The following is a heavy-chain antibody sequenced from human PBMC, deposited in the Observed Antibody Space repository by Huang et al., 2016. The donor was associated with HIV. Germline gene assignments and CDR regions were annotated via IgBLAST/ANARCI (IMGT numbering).Heavy chain of an antibody. V-gene: IGHV3-74*01. D-gene: IGHD3-22*01. CDR2: IKSDGSST. J-gene: IGHJ4*02. CDR1: GFSISSYW. Sequence: EVQLVESGGGLVQPGGSLRLSCAASGFSISSYWMHWVRQAPGKGLVWVARIKSDGSSTSYAEAVKGRFTSSRDNAKNTLYLQMNSRRAEDTAVYYCARDPRIQSWLNFFDYWGQGTLVSVSS. CDR3: ARDPRIQSWLNFFDY.